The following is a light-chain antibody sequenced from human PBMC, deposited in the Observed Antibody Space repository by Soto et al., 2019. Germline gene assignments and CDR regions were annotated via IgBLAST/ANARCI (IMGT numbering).Light chain of an antibody. CDR2: DVS. J-gene: IGLJ2*01. CDR1: SSDVGGYDY. Sequence: QSVLTQPASVSGSPGQSITISCTGTSSDVGGYDYVSWYQSHPGKPPKLIIYDVSRRPSGVSNRFSGSKSGNTASLTISGLQAEDEADYYCSSYATISPVVFGGGTKVTVL. CDR3: SSYATISPVV. V-gene: IGLV2-14*03.